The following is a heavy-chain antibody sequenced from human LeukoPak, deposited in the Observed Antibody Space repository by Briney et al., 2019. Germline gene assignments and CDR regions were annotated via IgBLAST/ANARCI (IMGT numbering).Heavy chain of an antibody. V-gene: IGHV3-21*01. CDR3: ARNYGSGSYGDY. J-gene: IGHJ4*02. D-gene: IGHD3-10*01. CDR2: ISSSSSYI. Sequence: PGGSLRLSCAASGFTFSSYWMHWVRQAPGKGLVWVSSISSSSSYIYYADSVKGRFTISRDNAKNSLYLQMNSLRAEDTAVYYCARNYGSGSYGDYWGQGTLVTVSS. CDR1: GFTFSSYW.